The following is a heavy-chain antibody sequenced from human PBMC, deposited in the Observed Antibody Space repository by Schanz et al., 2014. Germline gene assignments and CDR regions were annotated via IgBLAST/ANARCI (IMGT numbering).Heavy chain of an antibody. J-gene: IGHJ3*01. CDR1: GFTVNTNY. CDR3: ARDGGRDGYNLAFDV. D-gene: IGHD5-12*01. V-gene: IGHV3-53*01. Sequence: EVQLVESGGGLIQPGGSLRLSCAVSGFTVNTNYMSWVRQAPGKGLEWISSMNINSGSTQYADSVKGRFIISRDSSKNTLLLQMNSLRPEDTALYFCARDGGRDGYNLAFDVWGQGTLVTVSS. CDR2: MNINSGST.